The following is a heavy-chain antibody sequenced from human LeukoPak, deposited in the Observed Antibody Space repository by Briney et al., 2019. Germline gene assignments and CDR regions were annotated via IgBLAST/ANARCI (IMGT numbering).Heavy chain of an antibody. Sequence: GGSLRLSCAASGFTFSSYSMNWVRQAPGKELEWVSSISSSSYIYYADSVKGRFTISRDNAKNSLYLQMNSLRAEDTAVYYCARDSYCSSTSCYKGGFDYWGQGTLVTVSS. CDR2: ISSSSYI. CDR3: ARDSYCSSTSCYKGGFDY. CDR1: GFTFSSYS. V-gene: IGHV3-21*01. D-gene: IGHD2-2*02. J-gene: IGHJ4*02.